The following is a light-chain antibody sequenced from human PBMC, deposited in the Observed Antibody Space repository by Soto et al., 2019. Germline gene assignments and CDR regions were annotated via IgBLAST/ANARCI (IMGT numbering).Light chain of an antibody. Sequence: EIVLTQSPGTLSLSPGERATLSCRASQSLSSGQSVWYQQKPGQAPRLLIYGGSSRATGIPSRCSGRASGTDVTLTISRLEPEDFGVYYCQQYGGSPRLTFGGGTKVEIK. CDR2: GGS. CDR1: QSLSSGQ. V-gene: IGKV3-20*01. CDR3: QQYGGSPRLT. J-gene: IGKJ4*01.